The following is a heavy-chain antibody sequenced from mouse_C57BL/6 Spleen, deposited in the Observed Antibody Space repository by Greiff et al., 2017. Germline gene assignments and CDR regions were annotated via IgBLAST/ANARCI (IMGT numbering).Heavy chain of an antibody. J-gene: IGHJ2*01. CDR2: IYPGDGDT. CDR1: GYAFSSYW. V-gene: IGHV1-80*01. CDR3: ARSTTVVATDY. Sequence: VQLQQSGAELVKPGASVKISCKASGYAFSSYWMNWVKQRPGKGLEWIGQIYPGDGDTNYNGKFKGKATLTADKSSRTAYMQLSSLTSEDSAVYFCARSTTVVATDYWGQGTTLTVSS. D-gene: IGHD1-1*01.